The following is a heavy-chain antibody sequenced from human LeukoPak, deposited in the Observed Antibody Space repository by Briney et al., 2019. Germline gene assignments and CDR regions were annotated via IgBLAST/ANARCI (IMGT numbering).Heavy chain of an antibody. V-gene: IGHV4-34*01. CDR1: GGSFSGSY. CDR2: LNHSGSI. CDR3: ARGFTTSGPFDY. Sequence: SRTLCLTCAVHGGSFSGSYWSWIRQPPGKGLEWSGELNHSGSINYNPSLKSRVTISLDTSNNKLSLKLSSVTAADTAGYYCARGFTTSGPFDYWGQGTLVTVSS. J-gene: IGHJ4*02. D-gene: IGHD3-3*01.